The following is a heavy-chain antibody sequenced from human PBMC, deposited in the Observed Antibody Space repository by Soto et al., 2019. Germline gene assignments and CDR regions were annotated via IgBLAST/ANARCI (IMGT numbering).Heavy chain of an antibody. CDR2: IYHSGST. J-gene: IGHJ6*02. CDR3: ARTALYTYYYYGMDV. D-gene: IGHD3-16*01. V-gene: IGHV4-4*02. CDR1: GGSISSSNW. Sequence: PSETLSLTCAVSGGSISSSNWWSWVRQPPGKGLEWIGEIYHSGSTNYNPSLKSRVTISVDKSKNQFSLKLSSVTAADTAVYYCARTALYTYYYYGMDVWGQGTTVTAP.